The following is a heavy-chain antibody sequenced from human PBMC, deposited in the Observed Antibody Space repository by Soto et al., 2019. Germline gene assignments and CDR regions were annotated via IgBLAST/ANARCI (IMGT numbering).Heavy chain of an antibody. CDR1: GFTFDDYA. Sequence: EVQLVESGGGLVQPGRSLRLSCAASGFTFDDYAMHWVRQAPGKGLEWVSGISWNSGSIGYGDSVKGRFTISRDNAKNSLYLQMNSLRAEDTALYYCAKAREMTTVTVDAFDIWGQGTMVTVSS. CDR2: ISWNSGSI. V-gene: IGHV3-9*01. D-gene: IGHD4-17*01. J-gene: IGHJ3*02. CDR3: AKAREMTTVTVDAFDI.